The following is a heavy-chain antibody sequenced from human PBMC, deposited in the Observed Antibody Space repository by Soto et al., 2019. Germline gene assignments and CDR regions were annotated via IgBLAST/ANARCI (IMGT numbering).Heavy chain of an antibody. CDR3: ARVITAAAGPIDYYYYGMDV. CDR2: IYYSGST. V-gene: IGHV4-59*01. D-gene: IGHD6-13*01. CDR1: GGSISSYY. J-gene: IGHJ6*02. Sequence: QVQLQESGPGLVKPSETLSLTCTVSGGSISSYYWSWIRQPPGKGLEWIGYIYYSGSTNYNPSLKSRVPISVDTSKNHFSLKLSSVTAADTAVYYCARVITAAAGPIDYYYYGMDVWGQGTTVTVSS.